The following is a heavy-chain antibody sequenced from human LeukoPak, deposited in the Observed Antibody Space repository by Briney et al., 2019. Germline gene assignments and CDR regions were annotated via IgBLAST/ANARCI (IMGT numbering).Heavy chain of an antibody. V-gene: IGHV1-2*06. J-gene: IGHJ6*03. CDR2: INPNSGGT. D-gene: IGHD2-2*01. Sequence: ASVKVSCKASGYTFTGYYMHWVRQAPGQGLEWMGRINPNSGGTNYAQKFQGRVTMTRDTSISTAYMELSRLRSDDTAVYYCARARCSSTSYSPTPPYYYYMDVWGKGTTVTVSS. CDR1: GYTFTGYY. CDR3: ARARCSSTSYSPTPPYYYYMDV.